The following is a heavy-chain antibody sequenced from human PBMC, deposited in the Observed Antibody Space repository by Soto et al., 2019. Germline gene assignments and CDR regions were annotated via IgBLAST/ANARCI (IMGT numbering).Heavy chain of an antibody. D-gene: IGHD6-19*01. CDR1: GGTFSSYA. J-gene: IGHJ3*01. CDR2: IIPIFGTA. V-gene: IGHV1-69*13. CDR3: ARGAVRRGWGSPSY. Sequence: SVKVSCKASGGTFSSYAISWVRQAPGQGLEWMGGIIPIFGTANYAQKFQGRVTITADESTSTAYMELSSLRSEDTAVYYCARGAVRRGWGSPSYWGQGTMVTASS.